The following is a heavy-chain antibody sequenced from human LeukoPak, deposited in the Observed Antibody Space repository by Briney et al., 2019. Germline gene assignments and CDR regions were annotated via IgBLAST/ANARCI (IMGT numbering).Heavy chain of an antibody. CDR2: ISAYNGNT. CDR3: ARSYGAHRDYYYYYMDV. CDR1: GYTFTSYG. V-gene: IGHV1-18*01. J-gene: IGHJ6*03. D-gene: IGHD4-17*01. Sequence: ASVKVSCKASGYTFTSYGISWVRQAPGQGLEWMGWISAYNGNTNYAQKLQGRVTMTTDTSTSTAYMELRSLRSDDTAVYYCARSYGAHRDYYYYYMDVWGKGTTVTVSS.